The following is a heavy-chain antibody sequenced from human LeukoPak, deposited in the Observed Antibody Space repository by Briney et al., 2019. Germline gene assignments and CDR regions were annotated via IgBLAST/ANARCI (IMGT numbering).Heavy chain of an antibody. CDR2: IYPGDSDT. V-gene: IGHV5-51*01. D-gene: IGHD5-12*01. CDR1: GYSLTSYW. J-gene: IGHJ6*03. Sequence: GESLKISCKGSGYSLTSYWIGWVRQMPGKGLEWMGIIYPGDSDTRYSPSFQGQVTISADKSISTAYLQWSSLKASDTAMYYCARHYRSGYDYYYYYYMDVWGKGTTVTVSS. CDR3: ARHYRSGYDYYYYYYMDV.